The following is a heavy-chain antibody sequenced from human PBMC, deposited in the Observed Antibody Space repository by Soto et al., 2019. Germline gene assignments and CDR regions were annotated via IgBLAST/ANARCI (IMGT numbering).Heavy chain of an antibody. V-gene: IGHV1-69*08. J-gene: IGHJ6*03. CDR3: ASSSSWFGDDYYYMDV. Sequence: QVQLVQSGAAVKRPGSSVKVSCKASGGTFSSYSVSWVRQAPGQGLEWMGRIIPLLGTADYAQKFQGRVTVTADKSSSTAYMELSSLRSEDTAVYYCASSSSWFGDDYYYMDVWGKGTTVTVSS. CDR2: IIPLLGTA. D-gene: IGHD6-13*01. CDR1: GGTFSSYS.